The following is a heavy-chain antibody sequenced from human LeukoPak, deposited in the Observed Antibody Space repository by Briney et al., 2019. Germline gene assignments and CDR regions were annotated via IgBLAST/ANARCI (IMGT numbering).Heavy chain of an antibody. CDR3: ARSYDSSGYFDY. V-gene: IGHV1-69*06. J-gene: IGHJ4*02. CDR1: GGTFSSYA. CDR2: IIPIFGTA. Sequence: ASVKVSCKASGGTFSSYAISWVRQAPGQGLEWMGGIIPIFGTANYAQKFQGRVTITADKSTSTAYMELSSLRSEDTAVYYCARSYDSSGYFDYWGQGTLVTVSS. D-gene: IGHD3-22*01.